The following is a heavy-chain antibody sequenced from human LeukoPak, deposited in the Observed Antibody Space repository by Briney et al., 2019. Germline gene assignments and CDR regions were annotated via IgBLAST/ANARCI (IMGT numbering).Heavy chain of an antibody. V-gene: IGHV3-15*01. CDR1: GFTFSNAW. CDR3: TTYEYYYYGMDV. D-gene: IGHD3-3*01. J-gene: IGHJ6*02. Sequence: GGSLRLSCAASGFTFSNAWMSWVRQAPGKGLEWVGRIKSKTDDGTTDYAAPVKGRFTISRDDSKNTLYPQMNSLKTEDTAVYYCTTYEYYYYGMDVWGQGTTVTVSS. CDR2: IKSKTDDGTT.